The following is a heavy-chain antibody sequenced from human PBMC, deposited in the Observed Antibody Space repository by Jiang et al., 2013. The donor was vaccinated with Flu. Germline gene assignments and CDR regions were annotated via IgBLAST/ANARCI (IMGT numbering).Heavy chain of an antibody. Sequence: CKASGYTFTSYAMNWVRQAPGQGLEWMGWINTNTGNPTYAQGFTGRFVFSLDTSVSTAYLQISSLKAEDTAVYYCARGYCSGGSCYSGHYFDYWGQGTLVTVSS. D-gene: IGHD2-15*01. J-gene: IGHJ4*02. CDR3: ARGYCSGGSCYSGHYFDY. CDR1: GYTFTSYA. V-gene: IGHV7-4-1*02. CDR2: INTNTGNP.